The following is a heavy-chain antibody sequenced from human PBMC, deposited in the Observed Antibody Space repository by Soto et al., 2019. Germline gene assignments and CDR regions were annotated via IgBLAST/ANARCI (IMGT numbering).Heavy chain of an antibody. J-gene: IGHJ4*02. Sequence: EVQLVESGGGLVQPGGSLRLSCAASGFTFSSYTMSWVRQAPGKGLAWLSYIYSSGSPTYYADSVKGRFTISRDNDKSILYLQMSSLRDEDTAVYFCARGGALRRTPMDNWGQGTLVTVSS. CDR3: ARGGALRRTPMDN. CDR2: IYSSGSPT. V-gene: IGHV3-48*02. D-gene: IGHD4-17*01. CDR1: GFTFSSYT.